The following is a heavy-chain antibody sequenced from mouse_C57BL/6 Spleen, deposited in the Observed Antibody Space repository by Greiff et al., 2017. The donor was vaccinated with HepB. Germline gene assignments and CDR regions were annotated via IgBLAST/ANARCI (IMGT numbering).Heavy chain of an antibody. J-gene: IGHJ4*01. V-gene: IGHV5-4*01. CDR2: ISDGGSYT. CDR3: ARIYYEDAMDY. D-gene: IGHD2-4*01. CDR1: GFTFSSYA. Sequence: EVQGVESGGGLVKPGGSLKLSCAASGFTFSSYAMSWVRQTPEKRLEWVATISDGGSYTYYPDNVKGRFTISRDNAKNNLYLQMSHLKSEDTAMYYCARIYYEDAMDYWGQGTSVTVSS.